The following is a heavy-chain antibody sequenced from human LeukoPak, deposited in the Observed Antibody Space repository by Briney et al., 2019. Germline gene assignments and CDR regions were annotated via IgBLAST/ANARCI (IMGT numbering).Heavy chain of an antibody. Sequence: GRSLRLSCAASGFTFSSYGMHWVRQAPGKGLEWVAVISYDGSNKYYADSVKGRFTISRDNSKNTLYLQMNSLRAEDTAVYYCARIFWGVGYYFGYWGQGTLVTVSS. CDR3: ARIFWGVGYYFGY. CDR2: ISYDGSNK. V-gene: IGHV3-30*03. D-gene: IGHD1-26*01. CDR1: GFTFSSYG. J-gene: IGHJ4*02.